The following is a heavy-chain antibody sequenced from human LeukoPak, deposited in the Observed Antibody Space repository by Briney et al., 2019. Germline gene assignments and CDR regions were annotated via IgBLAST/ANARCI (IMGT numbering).Heavy chain of an antibody. CDR2: IHHSGNT. J-gene: IGHJ4*02. Sequence: SETLSLTCTVSGYSISSTNYWGWIRQAPGKGLEWIASIHHSGNTYYNPSLKGRVTISLDTSKNQFSLRLTSVTEADTAVYYCAREGGGNPSNYWGQGTLVTVSS. CDR1: GYSISSTNY. V-gene: IGHV4-38-2*02. D-gene: IGHD4-23*01. CDR3: AREGGGNPSNY.